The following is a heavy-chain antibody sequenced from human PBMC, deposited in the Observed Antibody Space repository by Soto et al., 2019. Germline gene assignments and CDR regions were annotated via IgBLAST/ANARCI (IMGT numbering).Heavy chain of an antibody. CDR3: VRSGTARLLRHSWFDT. CDR2: ITTSSAYI. D-gene: IGHD2-21*01. J-gene: IGHJ5*02. CDR1: GFTFNTYD. V-gene: IGHV3-21*01. Sequence: EVQLVESGGGLVKPGGSLRLSCAASGFTFNTYDMNWVRQAPGKGLEWVSSITTSSAYIYYADSLKGRITISRANAKKSLFLQTNSLRAEDTAVYYCVRSGTARLLRHSWFDTWGQGTLVTVSS.